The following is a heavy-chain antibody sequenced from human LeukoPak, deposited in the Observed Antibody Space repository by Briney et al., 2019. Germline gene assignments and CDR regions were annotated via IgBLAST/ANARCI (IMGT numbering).Heavy chain of an antibody. D-gene: IGHD3-10*01. CDR2: INHSGST. J-gene: IGHJ4*02. V-gene: IGHV4-34*01. CDR3: ARQFAITMVRGVIDY. CDR1: GGSISSYY. Sequence: PSETLSLTCTVSGGSISSYYWSWIRQPPGKGLEWIGEINHSGSTNYNPSLKSRVTISVDTSKNQFSLKLSSVTAADTAVYYCARQFAITMVRGVIDYWGQGTLVTVSS.